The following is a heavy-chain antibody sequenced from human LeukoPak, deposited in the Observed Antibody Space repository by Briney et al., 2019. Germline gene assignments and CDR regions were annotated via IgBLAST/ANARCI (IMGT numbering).Heavy chain of an antibody. J-gene: IGHJ5*02. Sequence: GASVKVSCKASGYTFTGYYMHWVRQAPGQGLEWMGWINPNSGDTNYAQKFQGRVTMTRDTSISTVYMELNRLRSDDTAVYYCARVGPLLVDPWGQGTLVTVSS. CDR1: GYTFTGYY. CDR3: ARVGPLLVDP. CDR2: INPNSGDT. V-gene: IGHV1-2*02.